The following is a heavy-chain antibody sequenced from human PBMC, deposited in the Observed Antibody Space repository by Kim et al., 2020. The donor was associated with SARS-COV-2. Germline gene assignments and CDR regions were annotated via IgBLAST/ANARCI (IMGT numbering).Heavy chain of an antibody. D-gene: IGHD6-6*01. J-gene: IGHJ4*02. Sequence: YHPPLKSRVTISVDTSKNQFSLKLSSVTAADTAVYYCARAGSSSGVPFDYWGQGTLVTVSS. CDR3: ARAGSSSGVPFDY. V-gene: IGHV4-59*01.